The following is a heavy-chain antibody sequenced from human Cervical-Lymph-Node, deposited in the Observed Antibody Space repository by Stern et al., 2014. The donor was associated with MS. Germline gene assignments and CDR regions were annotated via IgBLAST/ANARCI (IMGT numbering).Heavy chain of an antibody. CDR1: GYTFTGYY. J-gene: IGHJ6*02. CDR3: AREDDYSNNGGYYGMDV. Sequence: VQLVQSGAEVKKPGASVKVSCKASGYTFTGYYMPLVRQAPGQGLAWMGRINPNSGGTNYAQKFQGRVTMTRDTSISTAYMELSRLRSDDTAVYYCAREDDYSNNGGYYGMDVWGQGTTVTVSS. V-gene: IGHV1-2*06. D-gene: IGHD4-11*01. CDR2: INPNSGGT.